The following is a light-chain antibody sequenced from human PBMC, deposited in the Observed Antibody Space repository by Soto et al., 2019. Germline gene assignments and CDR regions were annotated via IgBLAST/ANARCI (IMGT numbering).Light chain of an antibody. CDR1: QDISSY. V-gene: IGKV1-9*01. Sequence: DIQXAQSPSFLSASVGDRVTVTCRSSQDISSYLAWYQQKPGKAPKVLIYGASTLQSGVPPRFGGSGSGTAFTLTISSLQPEDFATYYCQQVHDYPITFGGGTKVEI. CDR2: GAS. J-gene: IGKJ4*01. CDR3: QQVHDYPIT.